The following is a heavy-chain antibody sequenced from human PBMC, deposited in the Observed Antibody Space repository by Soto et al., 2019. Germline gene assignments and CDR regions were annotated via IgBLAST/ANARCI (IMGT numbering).Heavy chain of an antibody. CDR1: GGTFSSYA. V-gene: IGHV1-69*01. J-gene: IGHJ6*02. CDR2: IIPIFGTA. D-gene: IGHD4-4*01. Sequence: QVQLVQSGAEVKKPGSSVKVSCKASGGTFSSYAICWVRQAPGQGFEWRGGIIPIFGTANYAQKFQGRVTITADESTSTAYMELSSLRSEDTAVYYCARGASTVTTSYYGMDVWGQGTTVTVSS. CDR3: ARGASTVTTSYYGMDV.